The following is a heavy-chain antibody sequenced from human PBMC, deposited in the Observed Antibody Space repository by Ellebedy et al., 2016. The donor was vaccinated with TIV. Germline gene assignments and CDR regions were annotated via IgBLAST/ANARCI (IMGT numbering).Heavy chain of an antibody. CDR3: VSAPGTTVVNHDY. J-gene: IGHJ4*02. V-gene: IGHV3-23*01. Sequence: GGSLRLXXAASGFTFSSYAMSWVRQAPGKGLEWVSGISGSGGITYYADSVKGRFTISRDNSKNTLYLQMNSLRAEDTAVYYCVSAPGTTVVNHDYWGQGTLVTVSS. CDR2: ISGSGGIT. D-gene: IGHD4-23*01. CDR1: GFTFSSYA.